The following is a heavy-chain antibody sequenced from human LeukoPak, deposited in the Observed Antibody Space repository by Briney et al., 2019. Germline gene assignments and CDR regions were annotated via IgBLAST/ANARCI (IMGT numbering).Heavy chain of an antibody. J-gene: IGHJ4*02. CDR1: GFTFTNYG. CDR2: IAYDGSNE. V-gene: IGHV3-30*04. Sequence: GRSLRLSCVVSGFTFTNYGMHWVRQAPGKGLDWVASIAYDGSNENYAESVKGRFTISRDNSKNTLYMQLNSLRAEDTAVYYCARPSGSVTIFGVVDYFDYWGQGSLVTVSS. D-gene: IGHD3-3*01. CDR3: ARPSGSVTIFGVVDYFDY.